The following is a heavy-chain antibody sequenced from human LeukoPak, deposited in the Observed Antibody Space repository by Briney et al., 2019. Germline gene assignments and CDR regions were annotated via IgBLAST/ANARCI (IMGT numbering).Heavy chain of an antibody. D-gene: IGHD3-16*01. CDR1: GGSFSGYC. CDR3: ARGLTRGGYYFDY. CDR2: INHSGST. J-gene: IGHJ4*02. Sequence: PSETLSLTCAVYGGSFSGYCWSWIRQPPGKGLEWIGEINHSGSTNYNPSLKSRVTISVDTSKNQFSLKLSSVTAADTAVYYCARGLTRGGYYFDYWGQGTLVTVSS. V-gene: IGHV4-34*01.